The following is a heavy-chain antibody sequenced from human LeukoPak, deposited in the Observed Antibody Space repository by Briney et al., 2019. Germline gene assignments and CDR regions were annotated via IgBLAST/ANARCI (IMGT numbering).Heavy chain of an antibody. D-gene: IGHD6-19*01. CDR1: GGSVSSGSYY. Sequence: SETLSLTCTVSGGSVSSGSYYWSWIRQPPGKGLEWIGYIYYSGSTNYNPSLKSRVTISVDTSKNQFSLKLSSVTAADTAVYYCARGLKSGLAVATHNWFDPWGQGTLVTVSS. J-gene: IGHJ5*02. V-gene: IGHV4-61*01. CDR3: ARGLKSGLAVATHNWFDP. CDR2: IYYSGST.